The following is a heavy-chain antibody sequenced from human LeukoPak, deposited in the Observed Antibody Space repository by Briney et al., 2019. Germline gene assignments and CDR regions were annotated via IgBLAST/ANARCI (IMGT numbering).Heavy chain of an antibody. CDR3: ARGGIYSSSWYGFTDAFDI. V-gene: IGHV1-2*04. J-gene: IGHJ3*02. CDR2: INPNSGGT. D-gene: IGHD6-13*01. Sequence: ASVKVSCKASGYTFTGYCMHWVRQAPGQGLEWMGWINPNSGGTNYAQKFQGWVTMTRDTSISTAYMELSRLRSDDTAVYYCARGGIYSSSWYGFTDAFDIWGQGTVVTVSS. CDR1: GYTFTGYC.